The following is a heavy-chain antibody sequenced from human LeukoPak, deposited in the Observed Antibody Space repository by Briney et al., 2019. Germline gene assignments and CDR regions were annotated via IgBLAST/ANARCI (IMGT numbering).Heavy chain of an antibody. CDR2: IYSGGST. CDR1: GFTVSSNY. CDR3: ARGMVRACFDY. Sequence: PGGSLRLSCAASGFTVSSNYMSWVRQAPGKGLEWVSVIYSGGSTYYADSVKGRFTISRDNSKNTLYLQMNSLRAEDTAVYYCARGMVRACFDYWGQGTLVTVSS. J-gene: IGHJ4*02. V-gene: IGHV3-66*01. D-gene: IGHD3-10*01.